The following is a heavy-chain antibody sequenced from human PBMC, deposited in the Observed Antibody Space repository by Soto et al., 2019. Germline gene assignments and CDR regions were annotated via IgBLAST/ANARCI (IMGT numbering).Heavy chain of an antibody. D-gene: IGHD3-22*01. CDR2: ISAYNGNT. J-gene: IGHJ3*02. V-gene: IGHV1-18*01. Sequence: GASVQVSCKASGYTFTSYGISWVRQAPGQGLEWMGWISAYNGNTNYAQKLQGRVTMTTDTSTSTAYMELRSLRSDDTAVYYCARGDYYDSSGYSGAFDIWGQGTMVT. CDR1: GYTFTSYG. CDR3: ARGDYYDSSGYSGAFDI.